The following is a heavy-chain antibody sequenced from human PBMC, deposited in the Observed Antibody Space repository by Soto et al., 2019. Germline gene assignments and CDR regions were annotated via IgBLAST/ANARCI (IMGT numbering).Heavy chain of an antibody. CDR3: ARLLLVYSSSSYWFDP. J-gene: IGHJ5*02. V-gene: IGHV4-59*08. CDR2: IYYSGST. Sequence: PSETLSLTCTVSGGSISSYYWSWIRQPPGKGLEWIGYIYYSGSTNYNPSLKSRVTISVDTSKNQFSLKLSSVTAADTAVYYCARLLLVYSSSSYWFDPWGQGTLVTVSS. D-gene: IGHD6-6*01. CDR1: GGSISSYY.